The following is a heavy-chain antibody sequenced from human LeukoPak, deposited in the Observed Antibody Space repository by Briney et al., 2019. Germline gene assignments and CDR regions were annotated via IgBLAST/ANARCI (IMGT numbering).Heavy chain of an antibody. Sequence: ASVKVSCKASGYTFTGCFIHCVRQAPGQGLEWMEWIDPNSDNIRYSETFKDRVTKTRDTSTNTAYMELSWLRSDDTAVYYCARSAYNYGYVYFDHWGQGTLVIVSS. V-gene: IGHV1-2*02. CDR1: GYTFTGCF. CDR3: ARSAYNYGYVYFDH. CDR2: IDPNSDNI. J-gene: IGHJ4*02. D-gene: IGHD5-18*01.